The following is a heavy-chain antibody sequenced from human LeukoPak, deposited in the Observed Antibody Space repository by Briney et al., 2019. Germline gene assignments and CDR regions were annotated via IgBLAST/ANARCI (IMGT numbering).Heavy chain of an antibody. V-gene: IGHV4-39*01. J-gene: IGHJ6*03. CDR2: IYYSGST. Sequence: SETLSLTCTVSSGSISGSDYYWGWIRQPPGKGLEWIGSIYYSGSTYYNPSLKSRVTISVDTSKNQFSLKLSSVTAADTAVYYCASRYSSSSYYYYYMDVWGKGTTVTVSS. D-gene: IGHD6-6*01. CDR3: ASRYSSSSYYYYYMDV. CDR1: SGSISGSDYY.